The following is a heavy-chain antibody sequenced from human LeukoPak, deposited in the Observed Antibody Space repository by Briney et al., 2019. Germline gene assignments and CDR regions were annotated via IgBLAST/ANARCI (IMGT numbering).Heavy chain of an antibody. V-gene: IGHV4-38-2*02. J-gene: IGHJ5*02. CDR1: GYSISSGYY. Sequence: SETLSLTCAVSGYSISSGYYWAWIRQPPGKGLECIGSIYHSGNTYYNPSLKSRVTISIDTSKNQFSLKLSSVTAADTAVYYCARDRPSASGFDPWGQGTLVTVSS. CDR2: IYHSGNT. CDR3: ARDRPSASGFDP.